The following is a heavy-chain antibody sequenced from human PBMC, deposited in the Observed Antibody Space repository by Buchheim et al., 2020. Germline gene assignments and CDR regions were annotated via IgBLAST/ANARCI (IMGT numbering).Heavy chain of an antibody. V-gene: IGHV5-10-1*01. CDR1: GYSFTSYW. CDR3: ARHARDDYVWGSYRCDY. J-gene: IGHJ4*02. D-gene: IGHD3-16*02. Sequence: EVLLVQSGAEVREPGESLKISCKGSGYSFTSYWITWVRQKPGKGLEWMGRIDASDSYANYGPSFEGHVTISVDKSISTAYLQWSSLKASDTAMYYCARHARDDYVWGSYRCDYWGQGT. CDR2: IDASDSYA.